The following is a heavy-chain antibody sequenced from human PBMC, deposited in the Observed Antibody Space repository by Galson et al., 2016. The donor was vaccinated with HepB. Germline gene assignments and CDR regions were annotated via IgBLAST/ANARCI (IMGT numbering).Heavy chain of an antibody. CDR3: AKDIRSGGSCVDY. V-gene: IGHV3-30*18. J-gene: IGHJ4*02. CDR1: GFTFSKYA. Sequence: SLRLSCAASGFTFSKYALHWVRQAPGKGLEWVAVISYDGNNKYYSDSMKGRFTISRDSSTNTLYLQINSLGPEDTAVYYRAKDIRSGGSCVDYWGQGTLVTVSS. D-gene: IGHD2-15*01. CDR2: ISYDGNNK.